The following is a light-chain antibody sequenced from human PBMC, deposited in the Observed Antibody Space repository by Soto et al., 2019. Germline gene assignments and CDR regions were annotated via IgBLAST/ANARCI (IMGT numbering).Light chain of an antibody. CDR1: QTISSW. J-gene: IGKJ1*01. V-gene: IGKV1-5*03. Sequence: DIPLTQSPSTLSASVGDRVTITCRASQTISSWLAWYQQKPGKAPNLLIYKTSNSESGVPSRFSGSGSGTEFTLTISSLQPDDFATYYCQYYNDYCWTFGQGTKVEIK. CDR3: QYYNDYCWT. CDR2: KTS.